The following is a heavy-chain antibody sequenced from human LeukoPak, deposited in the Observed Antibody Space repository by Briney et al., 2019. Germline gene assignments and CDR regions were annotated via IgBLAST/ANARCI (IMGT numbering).Heavy chain of an antibody. D-gene: IGHD3-22*01. V-gene: IGHV3-9*01. CDR1: GFTFDDYA. CDR3: AKGEQVFYYDSSGYYSRASYYFDY. J-gene: IGHJ4*02. Sequence: GGSLRLSCAASGFTFDDYAMHWVRHAPGKGLEWVSGISWNSGSIGYADSVKGRFTISRDNAKNSLYLQMNSLRAEDTALYYCAKGEQVFYYDSSGYYSRASYYFDYWGQGTLVTVSS. CDR2: ISWNSGSI.